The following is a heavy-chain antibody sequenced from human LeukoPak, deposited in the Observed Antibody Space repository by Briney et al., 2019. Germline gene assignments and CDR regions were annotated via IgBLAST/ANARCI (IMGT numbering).Heavy chain of an antibody. V-gene: IGHV3-9*01. D-gene: IGHD6-19*01. Sequence: GGSLRLSCAASGFTFDDYAMHWVRQPPGKGLEWVSGISWNSGSIDYADSVKGRFTISRDNAKNSLYLQMNSLRVEDTAFYYCAKDNRRHYTSGPNPDSLHWGQGAQVTVSS. CDR2: ISWNSGSI. CDR3: AKDNRRHYTSGPNPDSLH. J-gene: IGHJ4*02. CDR1: GFTFDDYA.